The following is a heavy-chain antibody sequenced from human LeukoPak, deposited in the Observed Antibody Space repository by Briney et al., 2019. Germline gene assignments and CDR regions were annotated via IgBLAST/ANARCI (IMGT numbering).Heavy chain of an antibody. CDR1: GGSISSGDYY. D-gene: IGHD3-9*01. CDR3: ARGIEGYYDMPYYFDY. Sequence: SQTLSLTCTVSGGSISSGDYYWSWIRQPPGKGLEWIGYIYYSGSTYYNPSLKSRVTISVDTSKNQFSLKLSSVTAADTAVYYCARGIEGYYDMPYYFDYWGQGTLVTVSS. V-gene: IGHV4-30-4*01. CDR2: IYYSGST. J-gene: IGHJ4*02.